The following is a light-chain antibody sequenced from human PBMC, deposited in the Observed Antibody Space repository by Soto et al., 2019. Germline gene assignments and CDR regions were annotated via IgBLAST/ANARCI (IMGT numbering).Light chain of an antibody. CDR3: QSXDSSLSGSV. J-gene: IGLJ2*01. V-gene: IGLV1-40*01. CDR1: RSNIGAGND. Sequence: QSVLTQPPSVSGAPGQRVTISCTGSRSNIGAGNDVHWYQQLPGTAPKLLIYGNNNRPSGVPDRFSGSKSGTSASLAITGXXAXXXXXXXXQSXDSSLSGSVFGGGTKLTVL. CDR2: GNN.